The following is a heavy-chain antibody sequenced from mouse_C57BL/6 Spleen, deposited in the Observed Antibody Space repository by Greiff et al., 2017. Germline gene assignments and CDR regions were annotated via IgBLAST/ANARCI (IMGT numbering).Heavy chain of an antibody. CDR1: GYTFTSYW. Sequence: QVQLQQPGAELVKPGASVKVSCTASGYTFTSYWMHWVQQRPGQGLEWIGSIHPSDSDTNYNQKFKGKATLTVDKSSSTAYMQLSSLTSEDSAVYCCGIDRRGGWGQGTLVTVSA. J-gene: IGHJ3*01. CDR3: GIDRRGG. V-gene: IGHV1-74*01. CDR2: IHPSDSDT.